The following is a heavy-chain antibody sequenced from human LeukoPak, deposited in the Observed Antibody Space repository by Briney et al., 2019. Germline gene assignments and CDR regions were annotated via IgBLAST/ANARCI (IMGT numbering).Heavy chain of an antibody. CDR2: IYDRGST. J-gene: IGHJ6*03. D-gene: IGHD3-10*01. V-gene: IGHV4-39*07. CDR1: GGSISSSSYY. Sequence: PSETLSLTCTVSGGSISSSSYYWGWIRQPPGKGLEWIVRIYDRGSTYYHPSLKSRFTISVDTSKNQFSLKLSSVPAADTAVYYCARDKVTMVRGVIITERKYYYMDVWGKGTTVTISS. CDR3: ARDKVTMVRGVIITERKYYYMDV.